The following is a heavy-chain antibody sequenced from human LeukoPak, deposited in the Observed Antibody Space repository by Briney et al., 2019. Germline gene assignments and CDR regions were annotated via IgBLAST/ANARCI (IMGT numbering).Heavy chain of an antibody. V-gene: IGHV3-9*01. J-gene: IGHJ4*02. CDR1: GFTFDDYA. CDR2: ISWNGGSI. Sequence: GGSLRLSCAASGFTFDDYAMHWVRQAPGKGLEWVSGISWNGGSIGYADSVKGRFTISRDNAKNSLYLQMNSLRAEDTAVYYCAKLVAVTPCWGQGTLVTVSS. D-gene: IGHD5-12*01. CDR3: AKLVAVTPC.